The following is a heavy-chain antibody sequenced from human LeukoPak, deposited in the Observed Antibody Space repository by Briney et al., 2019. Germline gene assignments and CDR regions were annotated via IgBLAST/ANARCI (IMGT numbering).Heavy chain of an antibody. Sequence: PSETLSLTCTVSGGSISSSSYYWGWIRQPPGKGLEWIGSIYYSGSTYYNPSLKSRVTISVDTSKNQFSLKLSSVTAADTAVYYCARGLRVGATGVDYWGQGTLVTVSS. V-gene: IGHV4-39*01. J-gene: IGHJ4*02. D-gene: IGHD1-26*01. CDR3: ARGLRVGATGVDY. CDR2: IYYSGST. CDR1: GGSISSSSYY.